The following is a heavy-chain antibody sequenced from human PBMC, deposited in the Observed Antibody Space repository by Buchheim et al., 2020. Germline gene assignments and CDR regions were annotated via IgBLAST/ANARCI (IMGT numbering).Heavy chain of an antibody. V-gene: IGHV3-30*04. CDR2: ISYDGRNK. J-gene: IGHJ4*02. D-gene: IGHD5-18*01. CDR3: AREKQRIQLWSAFDY. Sequence: QVQLVESGGGVVQPGRSLRLSCAASGFTFSSYAMHWVRQAPGKGLEWVAVISYDGRNKYYADSVRGRFTISRDNSKNTRILQMNSLRAEDTAVYYCAREKQRIQLWSAFDYWGQGTL. CDR1: GFTFSSYA.